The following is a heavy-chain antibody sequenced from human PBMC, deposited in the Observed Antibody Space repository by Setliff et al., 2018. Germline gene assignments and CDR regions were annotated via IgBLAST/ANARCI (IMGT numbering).Heavy chain of an antibody. D-gene: IGHD3-3*01. CDR1: GYTYSNYG. V-gene: IGHV1-18*01. CDR2: ISGYDGNT. Sequence: ASVKVSCKTSGYTYSNYGVSWVRQAPGQGLEWMGWISGYDGNTKYAQNLHGRVTMTTDTSTTTAYMELRSLRSDDTAVYYCARERIYDGLNYNGMDVWGQGTTVTVSS. J-gene: IGHJ6*01. CDR3: ARERIYDGLNYNGMDV.